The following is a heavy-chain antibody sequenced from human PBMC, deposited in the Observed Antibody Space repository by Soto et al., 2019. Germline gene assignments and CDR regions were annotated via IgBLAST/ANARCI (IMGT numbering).Heavy chain of an antibody. J-gene: IGHJ4*02. Sequence: KPSETLSLTCAVYGGSFSGYYWSWIRQPPGKGLEWIGEINHSGSTNYNPSLKSRVTISVDTSKNQFSLKLSSVTAADTAVYYCARVYCSGGSCYAQAIWYFDSWGQGTLVTVSS. CDR1: GGSFSGYY. CDR2: INHSGST. V-gene: IGHV4-34*01. CDR3: ARVYCSGGSCYAQAIWYFDS. D-gene: IGHD2-15*01.